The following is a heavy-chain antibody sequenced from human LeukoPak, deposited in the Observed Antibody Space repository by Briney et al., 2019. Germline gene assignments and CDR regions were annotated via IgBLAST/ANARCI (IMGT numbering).Heavy chain of an antibody. J-gene: IGHJ4*02. Sequence: GESLKISCKGSGYSFTSYWIGWVRQMPGKGLEWMGIIYPGDSDTRYSPSFQGQVTISADKSISTAYLQWSSLKASDTAMYYCVRGGANWNDAVYYFDYWGQGTLVTVSS. CDR3: VRGGANWNDAVYYFDY. CDR1: GYSFTSYW. D-gene: IGHD1-1*01. CDR2: IYPGDSDT. V-gene: IGHV5-51*01.